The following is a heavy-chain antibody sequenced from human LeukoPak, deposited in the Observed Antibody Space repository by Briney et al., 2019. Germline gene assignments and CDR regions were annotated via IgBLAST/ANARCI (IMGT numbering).Heavy chain of an antibody. CDR1: GGTFSSYA. Sequence: SVKVSCKASGGTFSSYAISWVRQAPGQGLEWMGGIIPIFGTANYAQKYQGRVTITADESTSTAYMELSSLRSEDTAAYYCASRAYDFWSGYSAEYFQHWGQGTLVTVSS. J-gene: IGHJ1*01. CDR3: ASRAYDFWSGYSAEYFQH. V-gene: IGHV1-69*13. D-gene: IGHD3-3*01. CDR2: IIPIFGTA.